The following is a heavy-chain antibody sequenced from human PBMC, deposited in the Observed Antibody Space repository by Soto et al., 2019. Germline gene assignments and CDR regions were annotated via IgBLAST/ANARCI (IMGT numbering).Heavy chain of an antibody. V-gene: IGHV1-69*04. Sequence: SVKVSCKASGGTFSSYTISWVRQAPGQGLEWMGRIIPILGIANYAQKFQGRVTITADKSTSTAYMGLSSLRSEDTAVYYCARDPLPDFWSGYSAFDIWGQGTMVTVSS. CDR2: IIPILGIA. CDR1: GGTFSSYT. CDR3: ARDPLPDFWSGYSAFDI. D-gene: IGHD3-3*01. J-gene: IGHJ3*02.